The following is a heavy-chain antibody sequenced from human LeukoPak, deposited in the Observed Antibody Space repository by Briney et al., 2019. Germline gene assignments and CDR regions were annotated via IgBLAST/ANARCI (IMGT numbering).Heavy chain of an antibody. CDR2: MYLSGTT. CDR1: GDSINSLDL. J-gene: IGHJ5*02. Sequence: SGTLSLTCTVSGDSINSLDLWSWVRQPPGKGLEWIGEMYLSGTTHSNPSVKSRVTISIDKSKNQFFLNLSSVTAADTAVYYCARSVSLVEYSSSWYVWEANWFDPWGQGTLVTVSS. V-gene: IGHV4-4*02. D-gene: IGHD6-13*01. CDR3: ARSVSLVEYSSSWYVWEANWFDP.